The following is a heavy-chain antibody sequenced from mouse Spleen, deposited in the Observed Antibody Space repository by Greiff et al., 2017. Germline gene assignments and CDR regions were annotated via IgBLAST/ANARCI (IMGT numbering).Heavy chain of an antibody. Sequence: EVQRVESGGGLVKPGGSLKLSCAASGFTFSSYAMSWVRQTPEKRLEWVATISSGGSYTYYPDSVKGRFTISRDNAKNTLYLQMSSLRSEDTAMYYCARHPRPHFDYWGQGTTLTVSS. V-gene: IGHV5-9-3*01. CDR2: ISSGGSYT. CDR1: GFTFSSYA. CDR3: ARHPRPHFDY. J-gene: IGHJ2*01.